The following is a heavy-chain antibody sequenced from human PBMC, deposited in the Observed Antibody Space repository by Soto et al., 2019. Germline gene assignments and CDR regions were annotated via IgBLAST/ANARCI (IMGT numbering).Heavy chain of an antibody. V-gene: IGHV3-21*01. CDR2: ISYIGNYI. J-gene: IGHJ4*02. Sequence: EVQLVESGGGLVKPGGSLRLSCAASGFNFRSSAMNWVRQAPGKGLEWVSAISYIGNYIFSSDSLKGRFIISRDNAETSLYLQMTSLRLEDTAVYYCVKSGRWGDPNFFDSWGQGTLVTVSS. CDR1: GFNFRSSA. D-gene: IGHD3-10*01. CDR3: VKSGRWGDPNFFDS.